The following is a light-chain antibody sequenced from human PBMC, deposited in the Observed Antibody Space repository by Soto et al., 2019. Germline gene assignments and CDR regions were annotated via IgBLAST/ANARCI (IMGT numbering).Light chain of an antibody. CDR2: DVS. CDR1: SNDVGGYNS. J-gene: IGLJ1*01. V-gene: IGLV2-14*01. CDR3: SSYTSNSTYV. Sequence: QSALTQPASVSGSPGQSITISCTGTSNDVGGYNSVSWNQQHPGKAPKLVIYDVSNRPSGVSNRFSASKSGIMASLTISGLQAEDEEADYYCSSYTSNSTYVFGTGTKVTVL.